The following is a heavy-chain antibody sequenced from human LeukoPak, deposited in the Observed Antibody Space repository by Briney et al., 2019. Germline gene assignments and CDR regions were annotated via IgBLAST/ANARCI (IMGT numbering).Heavy chain of an antibody. Sequence: PGGSLRLSCAASGFTFSSYAMSWVRQAPGKGLEWVSAISGSGGSTYYADSVKGRFTISRDNAKNSLYLQMNSLRAEDTAVYYCASPQNGITGTTFAYWGQGTLVTVSS. CDR3: ASPQNGITGTTFAY. J-gene: IGHJ4*02. V-gene: IGHV3-23*01. D-gene: IGHD1-7*01. CDR1: GFTFSSYA. CDR2: ISGSGGST.